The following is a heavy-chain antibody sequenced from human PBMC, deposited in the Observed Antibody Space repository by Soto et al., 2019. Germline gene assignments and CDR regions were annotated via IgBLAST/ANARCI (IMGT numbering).Heavy chain of an antibody. CDR2: IFPNTGAT. V-gene: IGHV1-2*02. CDR1: GYSFSDFY. CDR3: AKLMITFRGVLDDS. J-gene: IGHJ4*02. D-gene: IGHD3-16*01. Sequence: ASVKVSCKASGYSFSDFYLHWVRQAPGQGLEWMGWIFPNTGATKYAQKFQGRVTMTRDTSINTAYMEVSGLTSDDTAVYYCAKLMITFRGVLDDSWGQGTLVTAPQ.